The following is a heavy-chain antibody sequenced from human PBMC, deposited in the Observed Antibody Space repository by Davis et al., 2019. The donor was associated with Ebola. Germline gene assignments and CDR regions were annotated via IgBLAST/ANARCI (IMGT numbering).Heavy chain of an antibody. CDR1: GYTFTSYY. D-gene: IGHD3-22*01. CDR3: ASGLRARGGGLLDYYYYYGMDV. V-gene: IGHV1-46*01. J-gene: IGHJ6*02. CDR2: INPSGGST. Sequence: AASVKVSCKASGYTFTSYYMHWVRQAPGQGLEWMGIINPSGGSTSYAQKFQGRVTMTRETSTSTVYMELSSLRSEDTAVYYCASGLRARGGGLLDYYYYYGMDVWGQGTTVTVSS.